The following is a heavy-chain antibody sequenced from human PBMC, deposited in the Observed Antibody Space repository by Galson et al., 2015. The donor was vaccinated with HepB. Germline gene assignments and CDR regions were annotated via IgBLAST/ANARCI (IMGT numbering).Heavy chain of an antibody. V-gene: IGHV1-18*01. D-gene: IGHD2-15*01. CDR3: ARFHCSGGSCYPWDYYYYGMDV. CDR1: GYTFTSYG. Sequence: SVKVSCKASGYTFTSYGISWVRQAPGQGLEWMGWISAYNGNTNYAQKLQGRVTMTTDTSTSTAYMELRSLRSDDTAVYYCARFHCSGGSCYPWDYYYYGMDVWGQGTTVTVSS. J-gene: IGHJ6*02. CDR2: ISAYNGNT.